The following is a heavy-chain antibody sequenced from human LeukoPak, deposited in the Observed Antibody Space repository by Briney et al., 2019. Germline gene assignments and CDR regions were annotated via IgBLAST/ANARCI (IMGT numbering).Heavy chain of an antibody. V-gene: IGHV3-21*01. Sequence: PGGSLRLSCAASGFTFSTYSINWVRQAPGKGLEWVSSISSSSNYIYYADSVKGRFTISRVNAKNSLYLQMNSLRAEDTAVYYCARVKTYSSSWYSSSEYFQHWGQGTLVTVSS. CDR3: ARVKTYSSSWYSSSEYFQH. CDR1: GFTFSTYS. J-gene: IGHJ1*01. D-gene: IGHD6-13*01. CDR2: ISSSSNYI.